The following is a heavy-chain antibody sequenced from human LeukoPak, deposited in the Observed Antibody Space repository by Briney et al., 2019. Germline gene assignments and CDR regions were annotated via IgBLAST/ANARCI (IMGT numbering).Heavy chain of an antibody. D-gene: IGHD4-23*01. CDR2: IYYSGST. Sequence: PSETLSLTCTVSGGSISSYYWSWIRQPPGKGLEWIGYIYYSGSTNYNPSLKSRVTISVDTSKNQFSLKLSSVTAADTAVYYCARPTVVTASSGGGEPYYFDYWGQGTLVTVSS. CDR3: ARPTVVTASSGGGEPYYFDY. J-gene: IGHJ4*02. V-gene: IGHV4-59*08. CDR1: GGSISSYY.